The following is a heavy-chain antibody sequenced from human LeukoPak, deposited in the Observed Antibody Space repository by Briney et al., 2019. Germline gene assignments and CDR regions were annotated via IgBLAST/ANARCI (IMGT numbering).Heavy chain of an antibody. V-gene: IGHV3-48*04. Sequence: GGSLRLSCAASGFTFSSYSMNWVRQAPGKGLEWVSYISSSSSTIYYADSVKGRFTISRDNAKNSLYLQMNSLRAEDTAVYYCATNGGYSSSSDKPFQHWGQGTLVTVSS. CDR2: ISSSSSTI. J-gene: IGHJ1*01. CDR1: GFTFSSYS. CDR3: ATNGGYSSSSDKPFQH. D-gene: IGHD6-13*01.